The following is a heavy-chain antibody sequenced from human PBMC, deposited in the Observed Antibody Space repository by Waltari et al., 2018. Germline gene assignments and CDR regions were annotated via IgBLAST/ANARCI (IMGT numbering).Heavy chain of an antibody. Sequence: QVQLQQWGAGLLKPSETLSLPFAVYGGSFSGYSWSWFRQPPGKGLEWFGEINKSGSTNYKPSLKSRVTISVDTAKNQFSLKMSSVSAADTAVYYCARGSGTYGMDVWGQGTTVTVSS. CDR1: GGSFSGYS. CDR2: INKSGST. CDR3: ARGSGTYGMDV. V-gene: IGHV4-34*01. J-gene: IGHJ6*02. D-gene: IGHD3-10*01.